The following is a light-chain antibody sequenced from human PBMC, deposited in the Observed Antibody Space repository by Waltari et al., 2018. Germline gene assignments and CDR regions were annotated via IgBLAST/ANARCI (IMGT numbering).Light chain of an antibody. Sequence: QLVLTQSPSASASLRASVKLTCTLSSGHSRSATAWPHQQPEKGPRYLMKLNSDGSHSKGDGIPDRFSGSSSGAERYLTISSLQSEDEADYYCQTWGTGIVVFGGGTKLTVL. V-gene: IGLV4-69*01. CDR1: SGHSRSA. CDR2: LNSDGSH. CDR3: QTWGTGIVV. J-gene: IGLJ2*01.